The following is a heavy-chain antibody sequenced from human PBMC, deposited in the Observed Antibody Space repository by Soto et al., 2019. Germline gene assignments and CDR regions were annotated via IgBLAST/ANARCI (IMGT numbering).Heavy chain of an antibody. V-gene: IGHV3-53*01. Sequence: GGSLRLSCVASGLTVSHNYMAWVRQAPEMGLQWVSILYTEGTTYYADSVKGRFTISRDSSKNTLFLQMDSLRAEDTAVYYCVRPRPSGENYGMDVWGQGTTVTVSS. CDR2: LYTEGTT. CDR1: GLTVSHNY. D-gene: IGHD3-16*01. CDR3: VRPRPSGENYGMDV. J-gene: IGHJ6*02.